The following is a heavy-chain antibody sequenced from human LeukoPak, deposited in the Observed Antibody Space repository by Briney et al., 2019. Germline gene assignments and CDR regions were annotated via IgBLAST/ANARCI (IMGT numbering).Heavy chain of an antibody. J-gene: IGHJ4*02. CDR1: GFSFSSHA. Sequence: GGSLRLSCAASGFSFSSHAMHWVRQAPGKGLEWVAVISYDGSNKYYADSVKGRFTISRDNSKNTLYLQMNSLRAEDTAVYYCARAPYYYDSSGYGPFDYWGQGTLVTVSS. CDR2: ISYDGSNK. V-gene: IGHV3-30*03. CDR3: ARAPYYYDSSGYGPFDY. D-gene: IGHD3-22*01.